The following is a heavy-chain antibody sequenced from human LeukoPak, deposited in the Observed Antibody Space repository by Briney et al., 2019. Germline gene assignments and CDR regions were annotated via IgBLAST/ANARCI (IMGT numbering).Heavy chain of an antibody. Sequence: GGSLRLSCAASGFTFSSYAMSWVRQAPGKGLEWVSAISGSGGSTYYADSVKGRFTISRDNSKNTLYLQMNSLRAEDTAVYYCARDPSPYYYDSSGYYVYWGQGTLVTVSS. CDR2: ISGSGGST. CDR3: ARDPSPYYYDSSGYYVY. V-gene: IGHV3-23*01. CDR1: GFTFSSYA. J-gene: IGHJ4*02. D-gene: IGHD3-22*01.